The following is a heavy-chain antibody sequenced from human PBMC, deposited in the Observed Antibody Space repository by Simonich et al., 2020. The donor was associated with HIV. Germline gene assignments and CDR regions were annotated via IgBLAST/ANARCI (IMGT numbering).Heavy chain of an antibody. CDR1: GGSFSTNN. CDR3: ARHIDWGSFDY. J-gene: IGHJ4*02. V-gene: IGHV4-34*01. D-gene: IGHD3-16*01. CDR2: INQSGST. Sequence: QVQLQQWGAGLLKPSETLSLTCAVYGGSFSTNNWNWIRQSPGKGREWIGEINQSGSTNYNPSHGSRVTISVDTSKYQFSLRLSSVTAADTAVYYCARHIDWGSFDYWGQGTLVTVSS.